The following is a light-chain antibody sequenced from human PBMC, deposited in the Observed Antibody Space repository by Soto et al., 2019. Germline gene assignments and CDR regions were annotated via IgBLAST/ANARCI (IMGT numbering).Light chain of an antibody. J-gene: IGLJ2*01. CDR3: AVWDDSLNGPV. V-gene: IGLV1-44*01. CDR1: SSNIGSYA. Sequence: QSVLTQPPSASGTPGQGVTISCSGSSSNIGSYAVNWYQQVPGTAPKLLIYRNDQRPSGVPDQFSGSKSGTSASLAISGLPSEDEAVYYCAVWDDSLNGPVFGGGTKLTVL. CDR2: RND.